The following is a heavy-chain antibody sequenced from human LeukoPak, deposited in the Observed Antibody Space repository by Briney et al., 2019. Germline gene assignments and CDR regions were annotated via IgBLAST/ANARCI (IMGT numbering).Heavy chain of an antibody. CDR3: AKSPYSSSSGGAFDI. D-gene: IGHD6-6*01. Sequence: GGSLRLSCAASGFTFSSYAMHWVRQAPGKGLEWVAFIRYDGSNEYSADSVKGRFTISRDNSKNTLYLQMNSLRAEDTAVYYCAKSPYSSSSGGAFDIWGQGTMVTVSS. CDR2: IRYDGSNE. J-gene: IGHJ3*02. V-gene: IGHV3-30*02. CDR1: GFTFSSYA.